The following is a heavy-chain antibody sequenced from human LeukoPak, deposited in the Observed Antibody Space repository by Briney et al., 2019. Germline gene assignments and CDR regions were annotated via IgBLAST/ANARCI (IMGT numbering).Heavy chain of an antibody. CDR2: ISSSSSYI. Sequence: GSLRLSCAASGFTSSSYSMNWVRQAPGKGLEWVSSISSSSSYIYYADSVKGRFTISRDNAKNSLYLQMNSLRAEDTAVYYCARDMAVAGGSYDMDVWGQGTTVTVSS. CDR1: GFTSSSYS. CDR3: ARDMAVAGGSYDMDV. D-gene: IGHD6-19*01. J-gene: IGHJ6*02. V-gene: IGHV3-21*01.